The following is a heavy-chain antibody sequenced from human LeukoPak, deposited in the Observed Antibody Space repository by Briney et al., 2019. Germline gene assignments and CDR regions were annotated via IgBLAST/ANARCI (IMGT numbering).Heavy chain of an antibody. CDR2: IYTSGST. D-gene: IGHD5-18*01. J-gene: IGHJ3*02. CDR3: ARDGTAMAHDAFDI. Sequence: PSETLSLTCTVSGGSISSYYWSWIRQPAGKGLEWIGRIYTSGSTNYNPSLKSRVTMSVDTSKNQLSLKLSSVTAADTAVYYCARDGTAMAHDAFDIWGQGTMVTVSS. V-gene: IGHV4-4*07. CDR1: GGSISSYY.